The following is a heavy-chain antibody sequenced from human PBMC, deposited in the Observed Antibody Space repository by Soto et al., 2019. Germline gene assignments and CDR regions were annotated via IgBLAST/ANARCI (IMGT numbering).Heavy chain of an antibody. D-gene: IGHD3-22*01. CDR1: GGSINSADSY. J-gene: IGHJ4*02. Sequence: PSETLSLTCTVSGGSINSADSYWSWIRQPPGEGLEWIGNLYYTGSAYYNPSLKSRLTISVGTSKKQFSLLVTSVTAADTAVYFXARYRYSDRLREYYFDYWGQGIPVTVSS. CDR2: LYYTGSA. CDR3: ARYRYSDRLREYYFDY. V-gene: IGHV4-30-4*01.